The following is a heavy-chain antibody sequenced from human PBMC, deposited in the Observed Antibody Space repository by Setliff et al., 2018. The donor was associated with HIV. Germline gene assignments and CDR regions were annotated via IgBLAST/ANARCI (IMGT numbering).Heavy chain of an antibody. J-gene: IGHJ4*02. CDR3: ARDTGQLVYYFDS. CDR1: GFTFSSAW. V-gene: IGHV3-53*05. Sequence: GGSLRLSCAASGFTFSSAWMIWVRQAPGKGLDWVGLISGTTDYAAPVKGRFTISRDNLKKRVYLQMSSLRAEDTAVYFCARDTGQLVYYFDSWGQGTLVTVSS. CDR2: ISGTT. D-gene: IGHD6-6*01.